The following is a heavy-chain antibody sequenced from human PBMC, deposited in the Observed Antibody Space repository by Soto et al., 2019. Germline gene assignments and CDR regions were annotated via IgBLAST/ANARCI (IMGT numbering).Heavy chain of an antibody. V-gene: IGHV1-46*01. CDR2: INPSGGST. CDR1: VYTFTSYY. J-gene: IGHJ6*01. Sequence: ASVKVSSNASVYTFTSYYMHWGRQAPGQGLEWMGIINPSGGSTSYAQKFQGRVTMTRDTSTSTVYMELSSLRSEDTAVYYCARGFGVVPYYYYGMDVWGQGTTVTVSS. CDR3: ARGFGVVPYYYYGMDV. D-gene: IGHD3-3*01.